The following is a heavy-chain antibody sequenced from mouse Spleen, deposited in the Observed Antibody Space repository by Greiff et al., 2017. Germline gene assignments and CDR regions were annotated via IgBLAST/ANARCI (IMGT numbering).Heavy chain of an antibody. J-gene: IGHJ4*01. CDR1: GYTFTDYY. Sequence: VQLQQSGPVLVKPGASVKMSCKASGYTFTDYYMNWVKQSHGKSLEWIGVINPYNGGTSYNQKFKGKATLTVDKSSSTAYMELNSLTSEDSAVYYCAREREAMDYWGQGTSVTVSS. CDR2: INPYNGGT. V-gene: IGHV1-19*01. CDR3: AREREAMDY.